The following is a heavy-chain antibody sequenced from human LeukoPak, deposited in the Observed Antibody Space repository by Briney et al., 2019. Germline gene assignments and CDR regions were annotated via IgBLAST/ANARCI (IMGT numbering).Heavy chain of an antibody. D-gene: IGHD1-26*01. CDR1: GFTFDDYA. V-gene: IGHV3-9*01. CDR2: ISWNSGSI. Sequence: GGSLRLSCAASGFTFDDYAMHWVRQAPGKGLEWVSGISWNSGSIGYADSVKGRFTLSSDNAKISLYLQMNSLRAEDTALYYCAKEYSGSYLGSDAFDIWGQGTMVTVSS. J-gene: IGHJ3*02. CDR3: AKEYSGSYLGSDAFDI.